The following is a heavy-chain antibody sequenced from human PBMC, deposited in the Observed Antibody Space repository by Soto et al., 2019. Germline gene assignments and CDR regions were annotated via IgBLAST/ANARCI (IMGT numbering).Heavy chain of an antibody. J-gene: IGHJ6*02. CDR2: IDPSDSYT. CDR3: ARQPTDIVVVPAANNDDYYYGMDV. D-gene: IGHD2-2*01. CDR1: GYSFTSCW. Sequence: GESLKISCKGSGYSFTSCWISWVRQMPGKGLEWMGRIDPSDSYTNYSPSFQGHVTISADKSISTAYLQWSSLKASDTAMYYCARQPTDIVVVPAANNDDYYYGMDVWGQGTTVTVSS. V-gene: IGHV5-10-1*01.